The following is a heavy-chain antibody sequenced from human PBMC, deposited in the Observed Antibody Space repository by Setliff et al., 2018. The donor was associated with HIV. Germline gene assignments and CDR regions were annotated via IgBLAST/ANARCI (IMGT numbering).Heavy chain of an antibody. D-gene: IGHD6-13*01. CDR1: GFNLSTHT. J-gene: IGHJ4*02. CDR2: IRYDGSNK. CDR3: TKTMYSSRWSGFDY. V-gene: IGHV3-30*02. Sequence: GSLRLSCAASGFNLSTHTMNWIRQAPGKGLEWVAFIRYDGSNKYYADSVKGRFTISRDNSKNTLYLQMNSLRVEETDVYYCTKTMYSSRWSGFDYWGQGTPVTVSS.